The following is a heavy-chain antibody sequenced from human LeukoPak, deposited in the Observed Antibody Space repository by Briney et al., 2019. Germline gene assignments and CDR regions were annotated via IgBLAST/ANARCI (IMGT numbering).Heavy chain of an antibody. J-gene: IGHJ4*02. V-gene: IGHV4-59*08. D-gene: IGHD2-15*01. CDR3: ARGVMGYCSGGSCYPDYFDY. CDR1: GGSISSYY. Sequence: SETLSLTCTVSGGSISSYYWSWIRQPPGKGLEWIGYIYYSGSTNYNPSLKSRVTIPVDTSKNQFSLKLSSVTAADTAVYYCARGVMGYCSGGSCYPDYFDYWGQGTLVTVSS. CDR2: IYYSGST.